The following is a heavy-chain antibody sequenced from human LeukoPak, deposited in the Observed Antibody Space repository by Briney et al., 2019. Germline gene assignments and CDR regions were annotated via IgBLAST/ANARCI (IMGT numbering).Heavy chain of an antibody. V-gene: IGHV2-5*02. J-gene: IGHJ4*02. CDR3: AHRPAHAYGDYGQYYFDY. Sequence: ESGPTLVKPTQTLTLTRSFSRCALSTSGVGVGWIRQPPGNALEWLALIYWDDDNRYNPSLKSRLTITKDTSKNQVVLTMTNMNSVDTATYYCAHRPAHAYGDYGQYYFDYWGQGTLVTVSP. D-gene: IGHD4-17*01. CDR2: IYWDDDN. CDR1: RCALSTSGVG.